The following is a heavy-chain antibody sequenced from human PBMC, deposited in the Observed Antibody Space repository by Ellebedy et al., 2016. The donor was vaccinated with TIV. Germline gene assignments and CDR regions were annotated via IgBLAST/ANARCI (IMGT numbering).Heavy chain of an antibody. V-gene: IGHV3-7*03. Sequence: PGGSLRLSCAASGFSLSSFWMSRVRQAPGKGLESVANINHAGSETYDVDSVKGRFTISRDNAKNSLYLQMDSRRAEDTAVYCCASAPRGGTDYWGQGTLVTVSS. J-gene: IGHJ4*02. CDR1: GFSLSSFW. CDR3: ASAPRGGTDY. CDR2: INHAGSET. D-gene: IGHD3-10*01.